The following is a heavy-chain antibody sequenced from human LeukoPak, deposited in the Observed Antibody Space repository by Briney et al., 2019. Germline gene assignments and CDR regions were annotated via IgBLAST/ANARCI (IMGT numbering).Heavy chain of an antibody. J-gene: IGHJ5*02. Sequence: SETLSLTCAVYGGSFSGYYWSWIRQPPGRGLEWIGEINHSGSTNYNPSLKSRVTISVDTSKNQFSLKLSSVTAADTAVYYCAIHIVLVPAAKKKNWCDPWGQGTLVTVSS. V-gene: IGHV4-34*01. CDR3: AIHIVLVPAAKKKNWCDP. D-gene: IGHD2-2*01. CDR1: GGSFSGYY. CDR2: INHSGST.